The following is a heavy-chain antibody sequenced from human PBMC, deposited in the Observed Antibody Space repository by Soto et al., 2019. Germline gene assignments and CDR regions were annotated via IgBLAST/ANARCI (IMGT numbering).Heavy chain of an antibody. Sequence: QVQLQESGPGLVKPSETLSLTCTVSGGSVSSGSYYWSWIRQPPGKGLEWIGYIYYSGSTNYNPSLKSLVTISVDTSKNQFSLKLSSVTAADTAVYYCARGEYYYDSSGYPRPGKFDYWGQGTLVTVSS. J-gene: IGHJ4*02. CDR3: ARGEYYYDSSGYPRPGKFDY. V-gene: IGHV4-61*01. CDR1: GGSVSSGSYY. CDR2: IYYSGST. D-gene: IGHD3-22*01.